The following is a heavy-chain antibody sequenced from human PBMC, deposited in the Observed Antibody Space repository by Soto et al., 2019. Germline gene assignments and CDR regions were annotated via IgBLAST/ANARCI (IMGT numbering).Heavy chain of an antibody. J-gene: IGHJ4*02. CDR3: AKGRRRYSGSSAFDY. Sequence: PGGSLRLSCAASGFTVSSNYMSWVRQAPGKGLEWVSVIYSGGSTYYADSVKGRFIISRDDSKNTLFLQMNSLRAEDTAVYYCAKGRRRYSGSSAFDYWGQGTLVTVSS. CDR1: GFTVSSNY. CDR2: IYSGGST. D-gene: IGHD1-26*01. V-gene: IGHV3-66*01.